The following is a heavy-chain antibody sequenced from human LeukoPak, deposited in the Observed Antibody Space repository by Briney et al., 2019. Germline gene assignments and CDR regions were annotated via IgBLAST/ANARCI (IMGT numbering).Heavy chain of an antibody. CDR3: ARPYYYDSRIDP. CDR1: GGSISSGDYY. Sequence: SQTLSLTCTVSGGSISSGDYYWSWIRQPPGKGLEWIAYMYYSGSTYYNPSLKSRVTMSADTPKNQLSLKLCSVTAADTAVYYCARPYYYDSRIDPWGQGILVTVSS. D-gene: IGHD3-22*01. CDR2: MYYSGST. V-gene: IGHV4-30-4*01. J-gene: IGHJ5*02.